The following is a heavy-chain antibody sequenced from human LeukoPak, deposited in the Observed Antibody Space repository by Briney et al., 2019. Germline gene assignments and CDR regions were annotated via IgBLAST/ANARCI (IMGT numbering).Heavy chain of an antibody. Sequence: TGGSLRLSCAASGFTFSSYAMSWVRQAPGKGLEWVSAISGSGGSTYYADSVKGRFTISRDNSKNTLYLQMNSLRAEDTAVYYCARDLEYYDSPPGYWGQGTLVTVSS. D-gene: IGHD3-22*01. CDR3: ARDLEYYDSPPGY. CDR1: GFTFSSYA. CDR2: ISGSGGST. V-gene: IGHV3-23*01. J-gene: IGHJ4*02.